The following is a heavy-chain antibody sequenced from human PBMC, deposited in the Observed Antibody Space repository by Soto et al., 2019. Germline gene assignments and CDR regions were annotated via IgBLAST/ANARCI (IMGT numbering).Heavy chain of an antibody. D-gene: IGHD3-10*01. J-gene: IGHJ3*02. V-gene: IGHV3-23*01. CDR2: ISGSGGST. CDR3: AKKGGGWFGETAAFDI. Sequence: EVQLLESGGGLVQPGGSLRLSCAASGFTFSSYAMSWVRQAPGKGLEWVSAISGSGGSTYYADSVKGRFTISRDNSKNTLYLQMNSLRAEDTAVYYCAKKGGGWFGETAAFDIWGQGTMVTVSS. CDR1: GFTFSSYA.